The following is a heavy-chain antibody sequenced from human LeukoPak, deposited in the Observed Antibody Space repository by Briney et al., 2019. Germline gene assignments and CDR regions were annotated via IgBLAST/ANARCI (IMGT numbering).Heavy chain of an antibody. J-gene: IGHJ2*01. Sequence: GGSLRLSCAASGFTFSSYWMSWVRQAPGKGLEWVANIKQDGSEKYYVDSVKGRFTISRDNAKNSLYLQMNSLRAEDTAVYYCATHGADTAMVKSYWYFDLWGRGTLVTVSS. D-gene: IGHD5-18*01. CDR1: GFTFSSYW. CDR3: ATHGADTAMVKSYWYFDL. V-gene: IGHV3-7*01. CDR2: IKQDGSEK.